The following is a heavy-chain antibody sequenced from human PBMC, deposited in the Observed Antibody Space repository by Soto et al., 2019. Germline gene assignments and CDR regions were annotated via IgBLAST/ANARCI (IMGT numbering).Heavy chain of an antibody. CDR3: AKDAVSGDGLWLMDH. CDR1: GFTFSVYA. J-gene: IGHJ4*02. D-gene: IGHD2-21*02. Sequence: GGSLRLSCGASGFTFSVYAMTWVRQAPGKGLECVSGIYGSGAGIEYADSVKGRFTISRDNSKNTLYLQMNSLRAEDTAVYYCAKDAVSGDGLWLMDHWGQGTLVTVSS. CDR2: IYGSGAGI. V-gene: IGHV3-23*05.